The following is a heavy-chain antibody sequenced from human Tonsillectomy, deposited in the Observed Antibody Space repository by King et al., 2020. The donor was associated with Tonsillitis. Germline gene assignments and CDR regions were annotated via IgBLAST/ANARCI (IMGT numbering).Heavy chain of an antibody. J-gene: IGHJ2*01. CDR2: IYPGDSDT. D-gene: IGHD6-13*01. Sequence: VQLVQSGAEVKKLGESLKISCKGSGYSFTSYWIGWVRQMPGKGLEWMGIIYPGDSDTRYSPSFQGQVTISADKSISTAYLQWSSLKASDTAMYYCARLHSSSYLLGWYFDLWGRGTLVTVSS. CDR1: GYSFTSYW. V-gene: IGHV5-51*01. CDR3: ARLHSSSYLLGWYFDL.